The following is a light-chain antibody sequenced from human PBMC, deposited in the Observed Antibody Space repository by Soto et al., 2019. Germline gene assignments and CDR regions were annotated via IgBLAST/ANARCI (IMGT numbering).Light chain of an antibody. Sequence: DILMTQSPSSLSASVGDRVTITCRASQDIRNFLAWYQQKPGKVPELLIYAAFTLESGVPSRFSGSGSGTDFTLTISSLQPEDVATYYCQKYNSAPWTFGQGNKVEIK. CDR1: QDIRNF. V-gene: IGKV1-27*01. CDR2: AAF. J-gene: IGKJ1*01. CDR3: QKYNSAPWT.